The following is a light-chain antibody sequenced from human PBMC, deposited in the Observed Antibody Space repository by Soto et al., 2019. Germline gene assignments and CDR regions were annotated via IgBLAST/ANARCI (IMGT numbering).Light chain of an antibody. CDR2: DAS. CDR3: QQYSAYPYT. V-gene: IGKV1-5*01. CDR1: QTISSW. Sequence: DIQMTQSPSTLSASVGDRVTITCRASQTISSWLAWHQQKSGRAPKLLIYDASSLEGGVPSRFSGSGSGTEFTLPVSSLQADDFATCYCQQYSAYPYTFGQGTKVEI. J-gene: IGKJ2*01.